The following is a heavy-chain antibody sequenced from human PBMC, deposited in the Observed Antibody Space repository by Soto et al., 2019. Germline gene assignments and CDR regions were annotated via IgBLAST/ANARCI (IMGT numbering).Heavy chain of an antibody. CDR2: IIPTFSIS. J-gene: IGHJ4*02. CDR1: GGTFDMYA. D-gene: IGHD3-22*01. CDR3: ANGPFTMTGRYFDY. V-gene: IGHV1-69*13. Sequence: SVKVSCKVSGGTFDMYALNWVRQAPGQGLEWMGGIIPTFSISKYAKKFQGRVTITADGTTSTTYLEVSSLRSDDTAVYYSANGPFTMTGRYFDYWRQGTLVTVSS.